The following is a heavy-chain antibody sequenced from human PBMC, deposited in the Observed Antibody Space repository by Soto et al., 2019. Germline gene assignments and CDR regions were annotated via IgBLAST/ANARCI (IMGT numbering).Heavy chain of an antibody. CDR2: INHSGST. CDR3: ATLTGYCSGGSCYSGAAFDI. V-gene: IGHV4-34*01. D-gene: IGHD2-15*01. CDR1: GGSFSGYY. Sequence: SETLSLTCAVYGGSFSGYYWSWIRQPPGKGLEWIGEINHSGSTNYNPSLKSRVTISVDTSKNQFSLKLSSVTAVDTAVYYCATLTGYCSGGSCYSGAAFDIWGQGTMVTVSS. J-gene: IGHJ3*02.